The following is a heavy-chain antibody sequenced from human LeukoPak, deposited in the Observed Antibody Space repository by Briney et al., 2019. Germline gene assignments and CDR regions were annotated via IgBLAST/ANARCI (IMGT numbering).Heavy chain of an antibody. J-gene: IGHJ4*02. CDR3: ARDQNEGYGDYFYYFDY. D-gene: IGHD4-17*01. CDR1: GFTFSVYG. Sequence: PGGSLRLSCAASGFTFSVYGMHWVRQAPGKGLEWVAVISYDGSKKYYADSVKGRFTISRDNSENTLYLQMNSLSTEDTAVYYCARDQNEGYGDYFYYFDYWGQGTLVTVSS. CDR2: ISYDGSKK. V-gene: IGHV3-30*03.